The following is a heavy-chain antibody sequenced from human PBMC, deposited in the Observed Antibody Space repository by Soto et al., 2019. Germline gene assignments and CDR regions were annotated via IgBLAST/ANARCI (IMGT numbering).Heavy chain of an antibody. CDR1: GFTFNTFG. J-gene: IGHJ4*02. CDR2: IWYDGSKA. D-gene: IGHD3-10*01. Sequence: QVHLVASGGGVVQPDRSLRLSCAASGFTFNTFGMHWVRQAPGKGLERVAVIWYDGSKAYYADSVKGRFTISRDNSKNTLYLEMNGLRAEDTAVYYCARDIWFERSKCLDYWGQGTLVTVSS. V-gene: IGHV3-33*01. CDR3: ARDIWFERSKCLDY.